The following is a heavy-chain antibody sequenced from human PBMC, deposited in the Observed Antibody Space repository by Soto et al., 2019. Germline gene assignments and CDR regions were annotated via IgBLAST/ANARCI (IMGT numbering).Heavy chain of an antibody. J-gene: IGHJ4*02. D-gene: IGHD3-9*01. CDR3: ARSEPDYSRFDF. CDR1: GYTFTRNA. Sequence: ASVKVSCKTSGYTFTRNAIHWVRQAPGQSLEWIGRINAGNGDTKYSQKFQGRVTITRDTSASAAYMEISALGSDDTSIYYCARSEPDYSRFDFSGQGTQVTVSS. CDR2: INAGNGDT. V-gene: IGHV1-3*01.